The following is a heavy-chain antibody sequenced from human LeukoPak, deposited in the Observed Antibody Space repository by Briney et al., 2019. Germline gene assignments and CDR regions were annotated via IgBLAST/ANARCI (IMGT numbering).Heavy chain of an antibody. J-gene: IGHJ4*02. V-gene: IGHV1-18*01. CDR1: GYTFTSYG. CDR2: ISAYNGNT. D-gene: IGHD2-15*01. CDR3: ARDDWLGYCSGGSCLVDY. Sequence: GASVKVFCKASGYTFTSYGISWVRQAPGQGLEWMGWISAYNGNTNYAQKLQGRVTMTTDTSTSTAYMELRSLRSDDTAVYYCARDDWLGYCSGGSCLVDYWGQGTLVTVSS.